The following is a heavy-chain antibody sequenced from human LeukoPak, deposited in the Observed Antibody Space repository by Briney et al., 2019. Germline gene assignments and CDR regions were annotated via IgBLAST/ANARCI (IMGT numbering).Heavy chain of an antibody. CDR3: ARALFGNNDAFDI. Sequence: PSETLSLTCAVYGGSFSGYYWSWIRQPPGKGLEWVGYISYSGSTNYNPSLKSRVTTSVDTSKNQFSLKLSSVTAADTAVYYCARALFGNNDAFDIWGQGTMVTVSS. CDR1: GGSFSGYY. V-gene: IGHV4-59*01. D-gene: IGHD4-23*01. J-gene: IGHJ3*02. CDR2: ISYSGST.